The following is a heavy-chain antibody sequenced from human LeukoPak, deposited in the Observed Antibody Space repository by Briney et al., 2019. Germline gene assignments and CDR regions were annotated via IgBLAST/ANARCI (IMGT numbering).Heavy chain of an antibody. D-gene: IGHD2/OR15-2a*01. Sequence: SETLSLTCTGSGGSISIYHWSWIRQPPGKGLEWLGRFYTSGSTSYSPSLKSRITISVEKSKNQFSLKLRSVTAADTAVYYCARDLDHCDSTNCHNWFDPWGQGTLVTVSS. J-gene: IGHJ5*02. CDR3: ARDLDHCDSTNCHNWFDP. V-gene: IGHV4-4*07. CDR1: GGSISIYH. CDR2: FYTSGST.